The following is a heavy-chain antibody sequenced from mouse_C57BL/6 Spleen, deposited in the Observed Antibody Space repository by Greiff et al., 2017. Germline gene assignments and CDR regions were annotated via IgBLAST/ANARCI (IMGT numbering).Heavy chain of an antibody. V-gene: IGHV1-54*01. CDR1: GYAFTNYL. J-gene: IGHJ2*01. CDR2: INPGSGGT. Sequence: QVQLQQSGAELVRPGTSVKVSCKASGYAFTNYLIEWVKQRPGQGLEWIGVINPGSGGTNYNEKFKGKATLTADKSSSTAYMQLSSLTSADSAVYFCARSTYDALLDYWGQGTTLTVSS. CDR3: ARSTYDALLDY. D-gene: IGHD2-3*01.